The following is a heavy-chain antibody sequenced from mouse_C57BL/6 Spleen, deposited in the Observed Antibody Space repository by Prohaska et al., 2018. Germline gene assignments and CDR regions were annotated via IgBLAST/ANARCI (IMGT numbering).Heavy chain of an antibody. J-gene: IGHJ4*01. V-gene: IGHV9-3*01. CDR1: GYTFTTYV. D-gene: IGHD3-3*01. CDR2: INADSGVQ. CDR3: ARWARDWAMDD. Sequence: QIQFVQSGPELKKPGETVKISCKASGYTFTTYVMSWLKQAPGKGLKWMGWINADSGVQTYADDFKGRFAFSLETSASTAYLQINNLKNEDTATYFCARWARDWAMDDWGQGTSVTVSS.